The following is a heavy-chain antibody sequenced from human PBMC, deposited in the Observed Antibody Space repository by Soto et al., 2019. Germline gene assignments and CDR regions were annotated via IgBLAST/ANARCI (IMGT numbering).Heavy chain of an antibody. CDR3: ARVAPITMVRGVIKHAFDI. CDR1: GGSISIYY. J-gene: IGHJ3*02. Sequence: SETLSLTCTVSGGSISIYYWSWIRHPPGKGLEWIGYIYYSGSTNYNPSLKSRVTISVDTSKNQFSLKLSSVTAADTAVYYCARVAPITMVRGVIKHAFDIWGQGTMVTVSS. D-gene: IGHD3-10*01. V-gene: IGHV4-59*01. CDR2: IYYSGST.